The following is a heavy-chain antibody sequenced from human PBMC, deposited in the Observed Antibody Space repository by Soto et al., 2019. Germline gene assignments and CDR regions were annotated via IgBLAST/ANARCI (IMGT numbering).Heavy chain of an antibody. D-gene: IGHD3-3*01. Sequence: GESLKISCKGSGYSFTSYWISWVRQMPGKGLEWMGRIDPSDSYTNYSPSFQGHVTISADKSISTAYLQWSSLKASDTAMYYCARQDYDFWSGSTHYYYGMDVWGQGTTVTVSS. CDR3: ARQDYDFWSGSTHYYYGMDV. J-gene: IGHJ6*02. CDR2: IDPSDSYT. V-gene: IGHV5-10-1*01. CDR1: GYSFTSYW.